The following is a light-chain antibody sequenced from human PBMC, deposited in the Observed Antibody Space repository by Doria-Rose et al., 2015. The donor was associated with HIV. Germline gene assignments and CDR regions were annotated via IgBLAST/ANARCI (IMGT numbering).Light chain of an antibody. Sequence: TQSPGTLSLSPGERATLSCRASQSVSAHYLDWYQQSPGQSPMLLIYGASSRATDIPDRFSGSGSGTDFTLTISRLEPEDFAVYYCHQYASSRTFGQGTKVEIK. CDR3: HQYASSRT. V-gene: IGKV3-20*01. J-gene: IGKJ1*01. CDR2: GAS. CDR1: QSVSAHY.